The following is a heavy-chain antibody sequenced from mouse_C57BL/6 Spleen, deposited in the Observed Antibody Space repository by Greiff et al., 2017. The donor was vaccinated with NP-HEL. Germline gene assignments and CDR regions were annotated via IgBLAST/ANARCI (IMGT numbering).Heavy chain of an antibody. V-gene: IGHV1-50*01. CDR3: ARRTAQARFAY. D-gene: IGHD3-2*02. Sequence: VQLQQSGAELVKPGASVKLSCKASGYTFTSYWMQWVKQRPGQGLEWIGEIDPSDSYTNYNQKFKGKATLTVDTSSSTAYMQLSSLTSEDSAVYYCARRTAQARFAYWGQGTLVTVSA. CDR2: IDPSDSYT. CDR1: GYTFTSYW. J-gene: IGHJ3*01.